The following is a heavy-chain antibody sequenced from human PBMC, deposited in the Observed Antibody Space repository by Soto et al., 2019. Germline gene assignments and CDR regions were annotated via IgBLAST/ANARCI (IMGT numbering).Heavy chain of an antibody. D-gene: IGHD4-17*01. V-gene: IGHV4-59*01. CDR1: GGSISSYY. CDR3: ARDLFYGDYDVAFDI. CDR2: IYYSGST. J-gene: IGHJ3*02. Sequence: SETLSLTCTVSGGSISSYYWSWIRQPPGKGLEWIGYIYYSGSTNYNPSLKSRVTISVDTSKNQFSLKLSSVTAADTAVYYCARDLFYGDYDVAFDIWGQGTMVTVSS.